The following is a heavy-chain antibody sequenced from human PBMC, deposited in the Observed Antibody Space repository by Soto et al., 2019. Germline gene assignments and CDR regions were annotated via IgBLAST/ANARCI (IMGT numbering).Heavy chain of an antibody. Sequence: EVQLVESGGGLVQPGGSLRLSCAASGFTFSSYEMNWVRQAPGKGLEWVSYISSSGSTIYYADSVKGRFTISRDNAKNSLYLQMNSLRAEDTAVYYCARDGSPPRAYYFDYWGQGTLVTVSS. J-gene: IGHJ4*02. CDR1: GFTFSSYE. D-gene: IGHD3-10*01. CDR2: ISSSGSTI. CDR3: ARDGSPPRAYYFDY. V-gene: IGHV3-48*03.